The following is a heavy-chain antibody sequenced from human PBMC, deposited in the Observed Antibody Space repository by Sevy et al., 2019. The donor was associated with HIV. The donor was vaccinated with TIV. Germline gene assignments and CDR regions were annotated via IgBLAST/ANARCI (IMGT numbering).Heavy chain of an antibody. Sequence: GGSLRLSCAASGFTFSRYGMHWVRQAPGKGLEWVAFIRYDGSTKYYTESVKGLFTISRDNSKNTLYLQMNSLRTEDTAVYYCAKGPSPMITFGGVADYWGHGTLVTDSS. CDR2: IRYDGSTK. J-gene: IGHJ4*01. V-gene: IGHV3-30*02. CDR1: GFTFSRYG. CDR3: AKGPSPMITFGGVADY. D-gene: IGHD3-16*01.